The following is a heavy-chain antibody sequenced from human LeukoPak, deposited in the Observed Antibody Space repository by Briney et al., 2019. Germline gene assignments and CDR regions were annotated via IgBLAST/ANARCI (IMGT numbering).Heavy chain of an antibody. CDR1: EFTFSSYS. Sequence: GSLRLSCAASEFTFSSYSMNWVRQAPGKGLEWVSYITNSGNSKSYADSVKGRFTISRDNTKNSLYLQMNGLRAEDTAVYYCARIPRSVRGFSGPSAPYGTDVWGQGTTVTVSS. CDR3: ARIPRSVRGFSGPSAPYGTDV. V-gene: IGHV3-48*01. J-gene: IGHJ6*02. D-gene: IGHD6-25*01. CDR2: ITNSGNSK.